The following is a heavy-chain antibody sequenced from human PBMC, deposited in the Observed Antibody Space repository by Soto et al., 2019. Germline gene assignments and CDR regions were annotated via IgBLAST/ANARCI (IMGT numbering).Heavy chain of an antibody. Sequence: PGGSLRLSCAASGFTFSDYYMSWIRQAPGKGLEWVSYSSSSSSYTNYADSVKGRFTISRDNAKNSLYLQMNSLRAEDTAVYYCARSEDYYDSSGYGVGYFDYWGQGTLVTVSS. J-gene: IGHJ4*02. CDR1: GFTFSDYY. D-gene: IGHD3-22*01. CDR2: SSSSSSYT. CDR3: ARSEDYYDSSGYGVGYFDY. V-gene: IGHV3-11*06.